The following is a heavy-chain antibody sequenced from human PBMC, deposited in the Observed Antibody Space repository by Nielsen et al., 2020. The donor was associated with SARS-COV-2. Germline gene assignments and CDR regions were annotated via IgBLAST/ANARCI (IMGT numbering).Heavy chain of an antibody. CDR1: GGPISGTSYY. J-gene: IGHJ5*02. D-gene: IGHD2-15*01. CDR3: ARGGSRYRFDP. CDR2: INHSGST. Sequence: SETLSLTCTVSGGPISGTSYYWSWIRQPPGKGLEWIGEINHSGSTNYNQSLKSRVTISVDTSKNQFSLKLSSVTAADTAVYYCARGGSRYRFDPWGQGTLVTVSS. V-gene: IGHV4-34*01.